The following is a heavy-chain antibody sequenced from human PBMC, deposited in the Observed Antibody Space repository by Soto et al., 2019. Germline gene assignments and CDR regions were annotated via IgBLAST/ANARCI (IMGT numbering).Heavy chain of an antibody. J-gene: IGHJ4*01. CDR3: ARDLWLGESFRYYFDY. CDR1: GYTFTSYA. Sequence: ASVKVSCKASGYTFTSYAIHWVRQAPGQRLEWMGWINPASGKTKYSQKFQGRVTITRDTSASTAYMELSSLTSEDTALYYCARDLWLGESFRYYFDYWAQGTLVTVSS. CDR2: INPASGKT. V-gene: IGHV1-3*01. D-gene: IGHD3-10*01.